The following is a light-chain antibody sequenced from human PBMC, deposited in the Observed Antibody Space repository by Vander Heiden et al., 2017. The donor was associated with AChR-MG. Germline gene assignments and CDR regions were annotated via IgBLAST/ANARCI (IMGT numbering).Light chain of an antibody. CDR2: KDN. CDR1: VLAKKY. CDR3: QSGDSRTAV. V-gene: IGLV3-25*03. J-gene: IGLJ1*01. Sequence: ELTQPPSVSVSPGQTAIITCSGDVLAKKYSYWYQQRPGQAPRMVVFKDNERPSGIPERFSGSSSGTIVTLTITDVQAEDEADYYCQSGDSRTAVFGTGARSPS.